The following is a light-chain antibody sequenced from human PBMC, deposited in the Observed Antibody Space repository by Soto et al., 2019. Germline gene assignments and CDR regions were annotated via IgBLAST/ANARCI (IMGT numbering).Light chain of an antibody. J-gene: IGLJ1*01. CDR3: SSYTSSSTLYV. Sequence: QSALNQAASVFGSPGQSITISFTGNSSDFGGYNYISWYQLRPRKAPKLMFYYVSHRPSGVSNRFSGSKSGNTASLTISGLQAEDEADYYCSSYTSSSTLYVFGTGTKVTVL. V-gene: IGLV2-14*01. CDR2: YVS. CDR1: SSDFGGYNY.